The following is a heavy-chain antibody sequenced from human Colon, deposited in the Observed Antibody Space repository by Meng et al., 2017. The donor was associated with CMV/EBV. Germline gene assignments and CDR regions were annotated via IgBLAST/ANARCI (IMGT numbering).Heavy chain of an antibody. Sequence: GGSLRLSCAASGFTFSSYSMNWVRQAPGKGLEWVSSISSTSSYIYYADSVKGRFTISRDNAKNSVSLEMNSLRAEDTAVYYCATLQVDRRINYCVDVWGQGTTVTRLL. CDR2: ISSTSSYI. J-gene: IGHJ6*02. CDR3: ATLQVDRRINYCVDV. CDR1: GFTFSSYS. V-gene: IGHV3-21*01. D-gene: IGHD2-21*01.